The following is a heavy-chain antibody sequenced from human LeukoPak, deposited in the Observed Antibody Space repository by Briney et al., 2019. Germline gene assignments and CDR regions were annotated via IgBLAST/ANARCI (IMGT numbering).Heavy chain of an antibody. V-gene: IGHV4-31*03. Sequence: SSQTLSLTCTVSGGSISSGGHHWTWIRQNPGKGLEWIGYINYSGNTYYNPSLKSRVTISVDTSKNQFSLKLSSVTAADTAVYYCARNELISSNYYHYGMDVWGQGTTVTVSS. CDR2: INYSGNT. CDR3: ARNELISSNYYHYGMDV. CDR1: GGSISSGGHH. J-gene: IGHJ6*02.